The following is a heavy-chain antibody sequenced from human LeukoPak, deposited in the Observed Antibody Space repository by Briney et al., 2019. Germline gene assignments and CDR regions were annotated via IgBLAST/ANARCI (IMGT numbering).Heavy chain of an antibody. Sequence: GGSLRLSCAASGFTFSSYSMNWVRQAPGKGLEWVSSISSSSSYIYYADSVKGRFTISRDNAKNSLYLQMNGLRAEDTAVYYCARRPYCDILTGYSDYWGQGTLVTVSS. J-gene: IGHJ4*02. CDR1: GFTFSSYS. CDR2: ISSSSSYI. D-gene: IGHD3-9*01. CDR3: ARRPYCDILTGYSDY. V-gene: IGHV3-21*06.